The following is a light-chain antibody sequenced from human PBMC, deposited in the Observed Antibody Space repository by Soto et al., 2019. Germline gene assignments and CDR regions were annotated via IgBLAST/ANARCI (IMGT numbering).Light chain of an antibody. J-gene: IGKJ4*01. CDR2: GAS. Sequence: EIVLTQSPGTLPLSPGERATLSCRASQNIRNNYLAWYQQKLGQAPRLLIYGASSRAAGIPARFSGSGSGTDFTLTISRLEPEDFAAYYCQQYGSSPLSFGGGTKVEIK. CDR3: QQYGSSPLS. V-gene: IGKV3-20*01. CDR1: QNIRNNY.